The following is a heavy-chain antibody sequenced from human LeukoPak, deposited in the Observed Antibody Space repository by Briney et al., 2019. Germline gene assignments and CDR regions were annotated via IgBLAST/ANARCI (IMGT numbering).Heavy chain of an antibody. J-gene: IGHJ6*02. CDR1: GFTVSSNY. CDR2: IYSGGST. Sequence: GGSLRLSCAASGFTVSSNYMSWVRQAPGKGLEWVSVIYSGGSTYYADSVKGRFTISRDNSKNTPYLQMNSLRAEDTAVYYCARTLHDYGDYGYYYYGMDVWGQGTTVTVSS. CDR3: ARTLHDYGDYGYYYYGMDV. V-gene: IGHV3-53*01. D-gene: IGHD4-17*01.